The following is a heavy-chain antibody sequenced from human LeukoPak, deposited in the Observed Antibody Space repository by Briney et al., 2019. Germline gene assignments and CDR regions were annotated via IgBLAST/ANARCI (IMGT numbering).Heavy chain of an antibody. CDR2: ISPSGGST. Sequence: ASVKVSCKAFGYTFTSNYMHWVRQAPGQGPEWMGVISPSGGSTTYAQKFQGRVTMTRDTSTSTVYMELSSLRSEDTAVYYCARAYCSGGSCYHAFDIWGQGTMVTVSS. J-gene: IGHJ3*02. CDR1: GYTFTSNY. V-gene: IGHV1-46*01. D-gene: IGHD2-15*01. CDR3: ARAYCSGGSCYHAFDI.